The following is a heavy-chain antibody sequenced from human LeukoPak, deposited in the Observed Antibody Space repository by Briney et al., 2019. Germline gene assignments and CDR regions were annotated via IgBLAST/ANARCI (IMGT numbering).Heavy chain of an antibody. J-gene: IGHJ6*02. Sequence: SETLSLTCTVSGGSISSYYWSWIRQPPGKGLEWIGYIYYSGSTNYNPSLKSRVTISVDTSKNQFSLKLSSVTAADTAVYYCARGVTYYDFWSGYYMPPYYYYGKDVWGQGTAVTVSS. CDR1: GGSISSYY. CDR3: ARGVTYYDFWSGYYMPPYYYYGKDV. D-gene: IGHD3-3*01. V-gene: IGHV4-59*01. CDR2: IYYSGST.